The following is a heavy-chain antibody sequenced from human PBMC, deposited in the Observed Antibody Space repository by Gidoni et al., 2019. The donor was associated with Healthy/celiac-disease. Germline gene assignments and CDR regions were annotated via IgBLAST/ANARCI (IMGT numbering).Heavy chain of an antibody. D-gene: IGHD3-22*01. Sequence: EVQLVASGGGLVQPGGSLKLACAASGFTFSGSAMHWVRQASGKGLEWVGRIRSKANSYATAYAASVKGRFTISRDDSKNTAYLQMNSLKTEDTAVYYCTSSGYSSNFDYWGQGTLVTVSS. J-gene: IGHJ4*02. CDR1: GFTFSGSA. V-gene: IGHV3-73*02. CDR2: IRSKANSYAT. CDR3: TSSGYSSNFDY.